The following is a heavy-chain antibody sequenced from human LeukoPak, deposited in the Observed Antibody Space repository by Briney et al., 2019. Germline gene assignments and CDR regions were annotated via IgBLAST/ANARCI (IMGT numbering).Heavy chain of an antibody. Sequence: SETLSLTCTVSGGYISSYYWSWIRQPPGKGLEWIGYIYYSGSTNYNPSLKSRVTISVDTSKNQFSLKLSSVTAADTAVYYCARVPYYDFWSGYNYFDYWGQGTLVTVSS. CDR3: ARVPYYDFWSGYNYFDY. CDR1: GGYISSYY. CDR2: IYYSGST. V-gene: IGHV4-59*01. J-gene: IGHJ4*02. D-gene: IGHD3-3*01.